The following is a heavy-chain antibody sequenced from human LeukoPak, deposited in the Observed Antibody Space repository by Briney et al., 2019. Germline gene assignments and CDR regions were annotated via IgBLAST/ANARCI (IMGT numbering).Heavy chain of an antibody. V-gene: IGHV3-23*01. J-gene: IGHJ4*02. Sequence: PGGSLRLSCAAPGFTFSSYAMTWVRQAPGKGLEGVSVISGGGGTTYYADSVKGRFTISRDNSKNTLYLQMSSLRAEDTAVYYCAKESGIAAAGRNYFDYWGQGTLVTVSS. CDR2: ISGGGGTT. D-gene: IGHD6-13*01. CDR1: GFTFSSYA. CDR3: AKESGIAAAGRNYFDY.